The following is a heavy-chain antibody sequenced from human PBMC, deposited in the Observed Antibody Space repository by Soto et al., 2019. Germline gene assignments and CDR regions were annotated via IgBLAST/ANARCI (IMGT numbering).Heavy chain of an antibody. V-gene: IGHV4-39*01. D-gene: IGHD6-13*01. Sequence: QLQLQESGPGLVKPSETLSLTCTVSGGSISSSSYYWGWIRQPPGKGLEWIGSIYYSGSTYYNPSLKSRVTISVDTSKNQFSLKLSSVTAADTAVYYCARGASSSWYDYYGMDVWGQGTTVTVSS. CDR1: GGSISSSSYY. CDR3: ARGASSSWYDYYGMDV. CDR2: IYYSGST. J-gene: IGHJ6*02.